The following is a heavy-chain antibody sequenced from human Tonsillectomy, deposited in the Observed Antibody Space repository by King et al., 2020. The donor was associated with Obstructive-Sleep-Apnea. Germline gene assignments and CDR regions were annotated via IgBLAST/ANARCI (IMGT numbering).Heavy chain of an antibody. Sequence: VQLVESGGGLVQPGRSLRLSCTASGFTFGDYAMSWFRQAPGKGRVWVGFIRSKAYGGTTEYAASVQGRFTIPRDDSKSIAYLQMNSLKTEDTAVYYWHRDPQVDYYDSSGGGYWGQGTLVTVSS. CDR3: HRDPQVDYYDSSGGGY. CDR2: IRSKAYGGTT. CDR1: GFTFGDYA. J-gene: IGHJ4*02. D-gene: IGHD3-22*01. V-gene: IGHV3-49*03.